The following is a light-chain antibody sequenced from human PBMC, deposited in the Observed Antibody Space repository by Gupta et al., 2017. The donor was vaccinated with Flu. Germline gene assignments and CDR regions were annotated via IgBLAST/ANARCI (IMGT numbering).Light chain of an antibody. J-gene: IGKJ4*01. CDR3: QQSNNIPDIS. CDR1: QYISYY. Sequence: DIQMTQFPSSLSASVGDRVTVTCRASQYISYYLNWYQQKPGRAPRLLIYNADKLHIGVPARFSGSGYGTDFPLTISSREAEDVATYYCQQSNNIPDISFGGGTKVE. V-gene: IGKV1-39*01. CDR2: NAD.